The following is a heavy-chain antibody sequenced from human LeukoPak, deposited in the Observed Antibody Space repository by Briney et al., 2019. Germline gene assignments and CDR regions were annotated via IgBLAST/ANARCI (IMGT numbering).Heavy chain of an antibody. CDR2: ISGTGSYI. CDR1: GFTFSSYT. D-gene: IGHD6-19*01. Sequence: GGSLRLSCAASGFTFSSYTMNWVRQAPGKGLEWVSSISGTGSYIFYADSVKGRFTISRDNAKNSLYLQMNSLRAEDTAVYYCARVIAVAGLGAFDIWGQGTMVTVSS. CDR3: ARVIAVAGLGAFDI. J-gene: IGHJ3*02. V-gene: IGHV3-21*01.